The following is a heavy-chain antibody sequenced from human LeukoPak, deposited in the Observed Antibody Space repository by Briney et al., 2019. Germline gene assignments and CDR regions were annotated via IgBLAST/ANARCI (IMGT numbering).Heavy chain of an antibody. J-gene: IGHJ4*02. Sequence: GGSLRLSCAASGFTFSSYAMHWVRQAPGKGLEWVAVISYDGSNKYYADSVEGRLTISRDNSKNTLYLQMNSLRAEDTAVYYCARDRDYGDYAAGYWGQGTLVTVSS. CDR2: ISYDGSNK. D-gene: IGHD4-17*01. CDR1: GFTFSSYA. CDR3: ARDRDYGDYAAGY. V-gene: IGHV3-30*01.